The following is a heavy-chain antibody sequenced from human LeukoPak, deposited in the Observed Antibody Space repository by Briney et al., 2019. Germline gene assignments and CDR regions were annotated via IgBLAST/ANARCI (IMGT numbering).Heavy chain of an antibody. D-gene: IGHD1-26*01. CDR2: ISSSSSYI. V-gene: IGHV3-21*01. Sequence: GGSLRLSCAASGFTFSSYSMNWVRQAPGKGLEWVSSISSSSSYIYYADSVKGRFTISRDNAKNSLYLQMNSLRAEDTAVYYCARESPVGAIDYWGQGTLVTVSS. CDR3: ARESPVGAIDY. CDR1: GFTFSSYS. J-gene: IGHJ4*02.